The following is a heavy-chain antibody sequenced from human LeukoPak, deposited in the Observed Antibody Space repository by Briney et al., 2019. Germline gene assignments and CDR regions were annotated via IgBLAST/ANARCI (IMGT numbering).Heavy chain of an antibody. D-gene: IGHD4-17*01. CDR1: GFTFSDYY. CDR2: ISSSGSTI. J-gene: IGHJ6*02. Sequence: PGGSLRLSCATSGFTFSDYYMSWIRQAPGKGLEWVSYISSSGSTIYYADSVKGRFTISRDNAKNSLYLQMNSLRAEDTAVYYCARESPNPFYGNYYYYGMDVWGQGTTVTVSS. CDR3: ARESPNPFYGNYYYYGMDV. V-gene: IGHV3-11*01.